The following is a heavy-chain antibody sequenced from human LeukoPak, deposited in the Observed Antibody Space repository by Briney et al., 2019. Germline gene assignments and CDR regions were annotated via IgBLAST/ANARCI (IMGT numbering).Heavy chain of an antibody. J-gene: IGHJ4*02. Sequence: PSETLSLTCTVSGGSISSYYWSWIRQPPGKGLEWIGYIYYSGSTNYNPSLKSRVTISVDTSKNQFSLKPSSVTAADTAVYYCARGLLNSGLHPFDYWGQGTLVTVSS. D-gene: IGHD5-12*01. CDR3: ARGLLNSGLHPFDY. CDR2: IYYSGST. CDR1: GGSISSYY. V-gene: IGHV4-59*01.